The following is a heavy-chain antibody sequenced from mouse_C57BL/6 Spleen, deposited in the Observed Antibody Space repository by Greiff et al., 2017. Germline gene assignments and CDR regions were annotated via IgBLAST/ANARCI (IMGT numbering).Heavy chain of an antibody. V-gene: IGHV1-80*01. CDR1: GYAFSSYW. D-gene: IGHD1-1*01. CDR3: ARGGDGSSPYWYFDV. CDR2: IYPGDGDT. J-gene: IGHJ1*03. Sequence: VKLLQSGAGLVKPGASVKISCTASGYAFSSYWMNWVQQSPGKGLEWIGPIYPGDGDTNYPGNFKGNSTLTADKSSSTAYMQLSRLTSEDSAVDFCARGGDGSSPYWYFDVWGTGTTVTVSS.